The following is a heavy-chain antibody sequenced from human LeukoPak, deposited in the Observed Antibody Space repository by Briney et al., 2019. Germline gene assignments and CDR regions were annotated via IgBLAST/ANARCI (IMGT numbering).Heavy chain of an antibody. J-gene: IGHJ4*02. D-gene: IGHD2-15*01. Sequence: SQTLSLTCAISGDSVSSDSAAWSWIRQSPSRGLEWLGRTYYRSKWYNDYAISVKSRITINPDTSNNQFSLQLNSVTPEDTAVYYCARGVHSYYFDYWGQGTLVTVSS. CDR3: ARGVHSYYFDY. V-gene: IGHV6-1*01. CDR1: GDSVSSDSAA. CDR2: TYYRSKWYN.